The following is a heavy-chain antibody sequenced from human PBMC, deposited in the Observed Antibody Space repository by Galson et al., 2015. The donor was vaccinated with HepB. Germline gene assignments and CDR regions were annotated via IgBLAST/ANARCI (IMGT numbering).Heavy chain of an antibody. CDR1: GFTFSSYG. V-gene: IGHV3-30*18. CDR2: ISFDGSQK. D-gene: IGHD6-13*01. Sequence: SLRLSCAASGFTFSSYGMHWVRQAPGKGLDWVAVISFDGSQKHYADSVKGRFTISRDDSKNTLFLQMSSLRAEDTAVYYCAKQHLGSSWSPDHGGQGTLVAVSS. CDR3: AKQHLGSSWSPDH. J-gene: IGHJ4*02.